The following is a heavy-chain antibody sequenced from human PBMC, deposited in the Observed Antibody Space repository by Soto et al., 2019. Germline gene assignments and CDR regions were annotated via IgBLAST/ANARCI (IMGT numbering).Heavy chain of an antibody. D-gene: IGHD3-22*01. CDR2: INPSGGST. Sequence: GASVKVSCKASGYTFTSYYMHWVRQAPGQGLEWMGIINPSGGSTSYAQKLQGRVTMTRGTSTSTVYMELSSLRSEDTAVYYCARDGLDYDSSGSTQNAFDIWGQGTMVTVSS. CDR1: GYTFTSYY. J-gene: IGHJ3*02. V-gene: IGHV1-46*01. CDR3: ARDGLDYDSSGSTQNAFDI.